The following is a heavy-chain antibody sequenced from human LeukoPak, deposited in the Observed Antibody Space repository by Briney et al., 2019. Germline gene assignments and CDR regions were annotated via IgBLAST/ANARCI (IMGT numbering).Heavy chain of an antibody. CDR3: AKFRGLMSYYFDY. V-gene: IGHV3-7*03. Sequence: GGSLRLSCSASGFTFSHYWMSWVRQAPGKGLEWVANIKQDGSEKYYVDSVKGRFTISRDDAKNSLYLQMNSLRAEDTAIYYCAKFRGLMSYYFDYWGQGNLVTVSS. CDR1: GFTFSHYW. J-gene: IGHJ4*02. CDR2: IKQDGSEK. D-gene: IGHD2-8*01.